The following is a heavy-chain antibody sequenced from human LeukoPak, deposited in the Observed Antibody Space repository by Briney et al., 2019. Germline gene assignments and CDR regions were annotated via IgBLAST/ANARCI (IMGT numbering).Heavy chain of an antibody. D-gene: IGHD3-3*01. CDR1: GGSISSYY. CDR3: ARVDQDPPWSIDY. CDR2: IYYSGST. Sequence: PSETLSLTCTVSGGSISSYYWSWIRQPPGKGLEWIGYIYYSGSTNYNPSLKSRVTISVDTSKNQFSLKLSSVTAADTAVYYCARVDQDPPWSIDYWGQGTLVTVSS. J-gene: IGHJ4*02. V-gene: IGHV4-59*01.